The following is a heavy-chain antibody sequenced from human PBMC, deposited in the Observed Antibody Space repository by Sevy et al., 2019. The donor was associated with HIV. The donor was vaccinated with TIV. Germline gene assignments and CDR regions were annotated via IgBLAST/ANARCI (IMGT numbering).Heavy chain of an antibody. CDR2: ISSSGSTI. D-gene: IGHD6-6*01. Sequence: GGSLRLSCAASGFTFSSYEMNWVRQAPGKGLEWVSYISSSGSTIYYADSVKGRFTISRDNAKNSLYLQMNSLRAEDTAVYYCAREGIVRGWFDPWGQGTLVTVSS. J-gene: IGHJ5*02. CDR1: GFTFSSYE. V-gene: IGHV3-48*03. CDR3: AREGIVRGWFDP.